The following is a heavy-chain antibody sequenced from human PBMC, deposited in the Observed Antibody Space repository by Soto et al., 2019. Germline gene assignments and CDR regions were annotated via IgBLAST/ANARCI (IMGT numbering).Heavy chain of an antibody. V-gene: IGHV1-69*12. CDR3: ARAGTETVDD. CDR1: GGTFSSYA. CDR2: IIPIFGTA. D-gene: IGHD4-17*01. Sequence: QVQLVQSGAEVKKPGSSVKVSCKASGGTFSSYAISWVRQAPGQGLEWMGGIIPIFGTANYAQKFQGRVTITADEGTRPAYREPSSLRSEDTDVYECARAGTETVDDWGQGTRVTGSS. J-gene: IGHJ4*02.